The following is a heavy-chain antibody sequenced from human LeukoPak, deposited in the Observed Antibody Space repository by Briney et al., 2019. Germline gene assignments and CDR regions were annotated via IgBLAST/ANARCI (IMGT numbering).Heavy chain of an antibody. CDR3: ARVAVGATSLDYYGMDV. CDR1: GFSFSSCW. D-gene: IGHD1-26*01. V-gene: IGHV3-7*01. Sequence: GGSLRLSCAASGFSFSSCWMNWVRQAPGKGLEWVANIKQDGSEKYYVDSVKGRFTISRDNAKNSLYLQMNSLRAEDTAVYYCARVAVGATSLDYYGMDVWGQGTTVTVSS. J-gene: IGHJ6*02. CDR2: IKQDGSEK.